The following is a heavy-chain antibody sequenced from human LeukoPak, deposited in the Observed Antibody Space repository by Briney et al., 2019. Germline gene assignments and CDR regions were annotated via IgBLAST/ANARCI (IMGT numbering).Heavy chain of an antibody. Sequence: GGSLRLSCAASGFTFSSYSMNWVRQAPGKGLEWVSYISSSSSTIYYADSVKGRFTISRDNAKNSLYLQMNSLRAEDTAVYYCARDQGMITFGGVIVNPSNYWGQGTLATVSS. CDR3: ARDQGMITFGGVIVNPSNY. D-gene: IGHD3-16*02. CDR2: ISSSSSTI. V-gene: IGHV3-48*01. CDR1: GFTFSSYS. J-gene: IGHJ4*02.